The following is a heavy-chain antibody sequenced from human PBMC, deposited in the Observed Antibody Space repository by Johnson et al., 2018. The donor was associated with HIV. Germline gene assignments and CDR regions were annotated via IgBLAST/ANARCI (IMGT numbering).Heavy chain of an antibody. V-gene: IGHV3-66*02. CDR1: GFTVSSNY. CDR3: ARGVKQQLSVVDAFGI. D-gene: IGHD6-13*01. J-gene: IGHJ3*02. CDR2: IDTAGST. Sequence: VQLVESGGGLVRPGGSLRLSCTASGFTVSSNYMSWVRQAPGTGLEWVSVIDTAGSTYDADSVKGRFIISRDNSKNTLYLQMNSLRVEDTAAYYCARGVKQQLSVVDAFGIWGQGTMVTVSS.